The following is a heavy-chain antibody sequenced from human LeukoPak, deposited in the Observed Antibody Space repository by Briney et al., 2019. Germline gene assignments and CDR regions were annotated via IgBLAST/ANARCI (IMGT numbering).Heavy chain of an antibody. CDR1: GGSISSGGYY. D-gene: IGHD4-17*01. CDR3: AREVFRGDYPHYMDV. J-gene: IGHJ6*03. V-gene: IGHV4-61*02. CDR2: IFPGGST. Sequence: PSETLSLTCTVSGGSISSGGYYWSWIRQPAGMGLEWIGRIFPGGSTNYNPSLKSRVTMSVDTSKNQFSLKLSSVTAADTAVYYCAREVFRGDYPHYMDVWGKGTTVTVSS.